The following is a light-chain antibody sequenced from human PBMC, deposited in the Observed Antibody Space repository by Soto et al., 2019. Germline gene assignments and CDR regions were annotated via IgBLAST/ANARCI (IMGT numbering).Light chain of an antibody. Sequence: QSALTQPASVSGSPGQSITISCTGTSSDVGSYNLISWYQQYPDKAPKLMIYEVSKRPSGVSNRFSGSKSGNTASLTISGLQAEDEADYYCCSYAGSSTFYVFGSGAMVTVL. V-gene: IGLV2-23*02. CDR2: EVS. J-gene: IGLJ1*01. CDR1: SSDVGSYNL. CDR3: CSYAGSSTFYV.